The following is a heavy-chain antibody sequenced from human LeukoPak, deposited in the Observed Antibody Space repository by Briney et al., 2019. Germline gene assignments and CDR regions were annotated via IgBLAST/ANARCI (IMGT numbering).Heavy chain of an antibody. CDR3: AKDREGYTAMVVGMDV. D-gene: IGHD5-18*01. CDR1: GFTFSSYA. J-gene: IGHJ6*02. V-gene: IGHV3-23*01. Sequence: GGSLRLSCAASGFTFSSYAMSWVRQAPGKGLEWVSAISGSGGSTYYADSVKGRFTISRDNSKNTLYLQMNSLRAEDTAVYYRAKDREGYTAMVVGMDVWGQGTTVTVSS. CDR2: ISGSGGST.